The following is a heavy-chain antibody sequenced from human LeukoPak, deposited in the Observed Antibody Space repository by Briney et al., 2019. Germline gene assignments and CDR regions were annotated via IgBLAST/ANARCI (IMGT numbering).Heavy chain of an antibody. Sequence: GGSLRLSCAASGFAFSSYWMSWVRQAPGKGMEWVANIKQDGSEKYYVDSVKGRFTISRDNAKNSLYLQMNSLRAEDTAVYYCARDKDSWDYGNFYDNWGQGTLVTVSS. D-gene: IGHD4-17*01. CDR1: GFAFSSYW. CDR3: ARDKDSWDYGNFYDN. V-gene: IGHV3-7*01. J-gene: IGHJ4*02. CDR2: IKQDGSEK.